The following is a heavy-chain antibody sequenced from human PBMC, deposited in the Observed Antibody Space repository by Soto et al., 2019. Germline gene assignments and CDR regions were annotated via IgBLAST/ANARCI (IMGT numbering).Heavy chain of an antibody. V-gene: IGHV1-69*13. CDR3: ARVGESIAPAANWFDP. CDR1: GGTFSSYA. D-gene: IGHD6-6*01. CDR2: IIPIFGTA. Sequence: GASVKVSCKASGGTFSSYAISWVRQAPGQGLEWMGGIIPIFGTANYAQKFQGRVTITADESTSTAYMELSSLRSEDTAVYYCARVGESIAPAANWFDPWGQGTLVTVSS. J-gene: IGHJ5*02.